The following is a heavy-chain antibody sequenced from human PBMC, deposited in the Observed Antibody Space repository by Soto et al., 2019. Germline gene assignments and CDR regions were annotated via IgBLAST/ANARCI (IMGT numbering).Heavy chain of an antibody. CDR2: INPNSGGT. CDR3: ARGGEGLGEYYYGMDV. D-gene: IGHD3-16*01. Sequence: ASVKVSCKASGYTFTGYYMHWVRQAPGQGLEWMGWINPNSGGTNYAQKFQGWVTMTRDTSISTAYMELSRLRSDDTAVYYCARGGEGLGEYYYGMDVGGQGTTVTV. CDR1: GYTFTGYY. J-gene: IGHJ6*02. V-gene: IGHV1-2*04.